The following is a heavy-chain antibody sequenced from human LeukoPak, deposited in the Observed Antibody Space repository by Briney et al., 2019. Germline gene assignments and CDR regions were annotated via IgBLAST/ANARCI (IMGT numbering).Heavy chain of an antibody. J-gene: IGHJ4*02. V-gene: IGHV3-23*01. CDR1: GITFSSYA. CDR3: AKDIEYSYGPPDY. Sequence: GGSLRLYCAASGITFSSYAMSWVRQAPGKGLEWVSAISGSGGSTYYADSVKGRFTISRDNSKNTLYLQMNSLRAEDTAVYYCAKDIEYSYGPPDYWGQGTLVTVSS. CDR2: ISGSGGST. D-gene: IGHD5-18*01.